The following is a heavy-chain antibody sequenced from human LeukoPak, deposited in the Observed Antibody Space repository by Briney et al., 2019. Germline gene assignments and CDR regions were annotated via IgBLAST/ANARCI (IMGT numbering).Heavy chain of an antibody. CDR1: GFTLSNYA. V-gene: IGHV3-23*01. J-gene: IGHJ4*02. CDR2: ISASGITT. CDR3: AKERGVGATAGSLATFDN. D-gene: IGHD1-26*01. Sequence: GGSLRLSCAASGFTLSNYAMSWVRQAPGKGLEWVSSISASGITTYYADSVRGRFTIFRDNSENTLFLQMNSLRSEDTAVYYCAKERGVGATAGSLATFDNWGQGTLVTVSS.